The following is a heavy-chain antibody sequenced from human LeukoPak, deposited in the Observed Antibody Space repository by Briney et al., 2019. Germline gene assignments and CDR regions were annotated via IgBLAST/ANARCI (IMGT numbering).Heavy chain of an antibody. V-gene: IGHV4-31*03. CDR1: GGSISSGGYY. CDR3: AREKIGDGNWFDP. CDR2: IYYSGST. D-gene: IGHD3-16*01. J-gene: IGHJ5*02. Sequence: PSQTLSLTCTVSGGSISSGGYYWSWIRQHPGKGLEGIGYIYYSGSTYYNPSLKSRVTISVDTSKNQFSLKPSSVTAADTAVYYCAREKIGDGNWFDPWGQGTLVTVSS.